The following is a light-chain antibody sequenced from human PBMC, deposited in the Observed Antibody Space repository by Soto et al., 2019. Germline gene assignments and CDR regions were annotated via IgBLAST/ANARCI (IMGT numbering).Light chain of an antibody. V-gene: IGKV4-1*01. CDR1: QSVFSNSNNKKY. Sequence: DIVMTQSADSLAVSLGERATINCKSSQSVFSNSNNKKYLAWYQHKPGQTPKLLIHWSSIRESGVPDRFSGSRYGTDFTLTINSPQSEDVAVYYCQQYDSTPWTFGQGTKVEIK. CDR2: WSS. CDR3: QQYDSTPWT. J-gene: IGKJ1*01.